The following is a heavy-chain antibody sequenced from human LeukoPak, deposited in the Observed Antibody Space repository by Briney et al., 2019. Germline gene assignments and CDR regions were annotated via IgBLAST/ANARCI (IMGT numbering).Heavy chain of an antibody. J-gene: IGHJ4*02. CDR2: INPDSGGT. Sequence: ASVKVSCKASGYTFAAYYMHWVRQAPGQGLEWLGWINPDSGGTNYAQKFQGWVTMTRDTSISTAYMELSRLRSDDTAVYYCTRSGYNSGWAPFDYWGQGTLVTVSS. CDR1: GYTFAAYY. CDR3: TRSGYNSGWAPFDY. V-gene: IGHV1-2*04. D-gene: IGHD6-19*01.